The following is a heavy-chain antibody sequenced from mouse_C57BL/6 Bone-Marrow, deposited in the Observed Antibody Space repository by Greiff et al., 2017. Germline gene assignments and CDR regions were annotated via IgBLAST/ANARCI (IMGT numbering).Heavy chain of an antibody. CDR3: ARFYDYDGGYYFDY. V-gene: IGHV2-2*01. Sequence: VQGVESGPGLVQPSQSLSITCTVSGFSLTSYGVHWVRQSPGKGLEWLGVIWSGGSTDYNAAFISRLSISKDNSKSQVFFKMNSLQADDTAIYYWARFYDYDGGYYFDYWGQGTTLTVSS. D-gene: IGHD2-4*01. CDR1: GFSLTSYG. J-gene: IGHJ2*01. CDR2: IWSGGST.